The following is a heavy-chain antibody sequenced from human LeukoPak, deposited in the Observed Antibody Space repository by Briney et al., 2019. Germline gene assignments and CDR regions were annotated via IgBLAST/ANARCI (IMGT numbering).Heavy chain of an antibody. V-gene: IGHV4-39*01. J-gene: IGHJ4*02. D-gene: IGHD4-17*01. CDR2: IYYSGST. CDR3: ARAIDYGDSYFDY. CDR1: GGFISSSSYF. Sequence: SETLSLTCTVSGGFISSSSYFWGWIRQPPGKGLEWIGSIYYSGSTYYNPSLKSRVTISVDTSKNQFSLRLSSVTAADTAVYYCARAIDYGDSYFDYWGQGTLVTVSS.